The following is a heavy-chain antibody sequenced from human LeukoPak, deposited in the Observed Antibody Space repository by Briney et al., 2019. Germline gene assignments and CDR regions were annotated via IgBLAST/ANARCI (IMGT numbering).Heavy chain of an antibody. CDR1: GYTFTSYY. Sequence: ASVKVSCKASGYTFTSYYMHWVRQAPGQGLEWMGIINPSGGSTSYTQKLQGRVTMTTDTSTSTAYMELRSLRSDDTAVYYCARVGEPLLNYYYMDVWGKGTTVTISS. V-gene: IGHV1-46*01. CDR2: INPSGGST. D-gene: IGHD3-16*01. J-gene: IGHJ6*03. CDR3: ARVGEPLLNYYYMDV.